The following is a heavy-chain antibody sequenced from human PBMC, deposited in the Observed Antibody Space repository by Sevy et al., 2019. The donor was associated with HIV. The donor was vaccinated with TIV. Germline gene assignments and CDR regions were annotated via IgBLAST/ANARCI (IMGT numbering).Heavy chain of an antibody. Sequence: GGSLRLSCAASGFTFSSYAMSWVRQAPGKGLEWVSAISGSGGSTYYADSVKGRFTISRDNSKITLYLQMNSRRAEDTAVYYCAKGGSGSYYIYPFDYWGQGTLVTVSS. V-gene: IGHV3-23*01. J-gene: IGHJ4*02. CDR2: ISGSGGST. D-gene: IGHD3-10*01. CDR3: AKGGSGSYYIYPFDY. CDR1: GFTFSSYA.